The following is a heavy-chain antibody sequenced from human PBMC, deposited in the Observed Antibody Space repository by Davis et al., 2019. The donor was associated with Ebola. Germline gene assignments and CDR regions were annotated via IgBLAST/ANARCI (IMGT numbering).Heavy chain of an antibody. V-gene: IGHV1-8*01. Sequence: SVTVSCKASGYTFTSYDINSVRQATGQGLEWMGWLNPNSGNTDSTHKFQGRLTMTKNISIGTAYMELSTLTSGDTAVYYCARRVYSRSGFDSWGQGTLVTVSS. CDR1: GYTFTSYD. CDR3: ARRVYSRSGFDS. CDR2: LNPNSGNT. J-gene: IGHJ4*02. D-gene: IGHD2-8*01.